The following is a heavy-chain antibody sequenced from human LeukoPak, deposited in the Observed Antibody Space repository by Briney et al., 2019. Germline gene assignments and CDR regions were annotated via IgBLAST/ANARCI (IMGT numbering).Heavy chain of an antibody. CDR1: LYTFTSFG. CDR2: ISAYNGNT. D-gene: IGHD3-10*01. Sequence: ASVKVSCKASLYTFTSFGISWVRQAPGQGLEWMGWISAYNGNTNYAQKLQGRVTMTTDTSTSTAYMELRSLRSDDTAVYYCARDMKRGITKGGSDYWGQGTLVTVSS. V-gene: IGHV1-18*01. J-gene: IGHJ4*02. CDR3: ARDMKRGITKGGSDY.